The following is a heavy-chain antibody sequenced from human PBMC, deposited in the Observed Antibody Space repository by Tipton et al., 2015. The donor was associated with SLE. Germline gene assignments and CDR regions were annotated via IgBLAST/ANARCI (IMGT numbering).Heavy chain of an antibody. Sequence: QLVQSGGGLAQPGGSLRLSCADSEFTVSSNHMSWVRQAPGKGLECVSDIYSDGRTNYADSVRDRFTISRDNSKNTLFLQMNSLRTEDTALYYCVSTKGGDLHRGAFDIWGQGTMVTVSP. V-gene: IGHV3-53*04. D-gene: IGHD3-16*01. CDR2: IYSDGRT. CDR1: EFTVSSNH. J-gene: IGHJ3*02. CDR3: VSTKGGDLHRGAFDI.